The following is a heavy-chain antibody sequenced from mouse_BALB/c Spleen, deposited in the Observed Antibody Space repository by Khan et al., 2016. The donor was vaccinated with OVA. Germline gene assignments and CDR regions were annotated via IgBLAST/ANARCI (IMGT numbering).Heavy chain of an antibody. V-gene: IGHV5-6*01. Sequence: EVQLVESGGDLVKPGGSLKLSCAASGFIFSSYSMSWVRQTPDKRLEWVATISSGGDYTYYPDNVKGRIIISIDNAKNTLYLQMSSLKSEDTAMYYCASHLTGSFAYWGQGTLVTVSA. CDR3: ASHLTGSFAY. D-gene: IGHD4-1*01. CDR2: ISSGGDYT. J-gene: IGHJ3*01. CDR1: GFIFSSYS.